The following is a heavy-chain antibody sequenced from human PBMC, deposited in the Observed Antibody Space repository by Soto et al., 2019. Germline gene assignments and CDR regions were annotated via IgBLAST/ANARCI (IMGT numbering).Heavy chain of an antibody. CDR1: GFTFSSYG. J-gene: IGHJ4*02. CDR3: ARDRLRYGSGEFDY. V-gene: IGHV3-33*01. Sequence: GGSLRLSCAASGFTFSSYGMHWVRQAPGKGLEWVAVIWYDGSNKYYADSVKGRLTISRDNSKNTLYLQMNSLRAEDTAVYYCARDRLRYGSGEFDYWGQGTLVTVSS. D-gene: IGHD3-10*01. CDR2: IWYDGSNK.